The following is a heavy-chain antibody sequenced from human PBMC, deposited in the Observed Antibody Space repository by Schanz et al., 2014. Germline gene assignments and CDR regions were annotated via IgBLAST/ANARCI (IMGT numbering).Heavy chain of an antibody. D-gene: IGHD3-10*01. J-gene: IGHJ4*02. Sequence: EVHLLESGGGLVQPGGSLRLSCAASGFSFGTYAMSWVRQAPGKGLLWVSSISGTGGDDTYYADSVKGRFTISRDNSKNTLYLQMNSLRAEDTAVYYCARIGGSVFDYWAQGTLVTDSS. CDR2: ISGTGGDDT. CDR3: ARIGGSVFDY. CDR1: GFSFGTYA. V-gene: IGHV3-23*01.